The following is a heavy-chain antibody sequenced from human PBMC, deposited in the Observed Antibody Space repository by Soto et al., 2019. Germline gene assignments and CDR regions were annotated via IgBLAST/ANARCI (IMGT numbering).Heavy chain of an antibody. J-gene: IGHJ6*02. V-gene: IGHV3-53*01. CDR1: GFTVGSNY. D-gene: IGHD3-9*01. CDR2: IYSEGTP. CDR3: ARSTYYDILTGSYYYYAMDV. Sequence: GGSLRLSCAASGFTVGSNYMSGVRQAPGKGLEWVSVIYSEGTPYYADSVKGRFTISRENSNNTLYLHMNNLRAEDTAVYYCARSTYYDILTGSYYYYAMDVWGQGTTVTVSS.